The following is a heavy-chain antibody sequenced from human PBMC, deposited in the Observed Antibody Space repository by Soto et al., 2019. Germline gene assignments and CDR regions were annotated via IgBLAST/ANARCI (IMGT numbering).Heavy chain of an antibody. J-gene: IGHJ4*02. D-gene: IGHD2-15*01. CDR3: ARPVVAGTPDY. CDR1: GFTFSRSP. Sequence: QVQLVESGGGEVQPGTSLRLSCAASGFTFSRSPMHWVRQAPGKGLDWVGLISADGSSQHYADSVRGRFIISRDNFRNTMSLQMDRLKPEDTAVYYCARPVVAGTPDYWGQGAQVSVSS. CDR2: ISADGSSQ. V-gene: IGHV3-30-3*01.